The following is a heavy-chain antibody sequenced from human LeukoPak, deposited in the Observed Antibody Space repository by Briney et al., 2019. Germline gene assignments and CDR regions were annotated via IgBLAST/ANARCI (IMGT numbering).Heavy chain of an antibody. D-gene: IGHD2-2*01. CDR3: AREVVVVPAAIVSYYYYGMDV. CDR1: GYTFTSYG. Sequence: GASVKVSCKASGYTFTSYGISWVRQAPGQGLEWMGWISAYNGNTNYAQKLQGRVTMTTDTSTSTAYMELRSLRSDDTAVYYCAREVVVVPAAIVSYYYYGMDVWGQGTTVTVSS. CDR2: ISAYNGNT. J-gene: IGHJ6*02. V-gene: IGHV1-18*01.